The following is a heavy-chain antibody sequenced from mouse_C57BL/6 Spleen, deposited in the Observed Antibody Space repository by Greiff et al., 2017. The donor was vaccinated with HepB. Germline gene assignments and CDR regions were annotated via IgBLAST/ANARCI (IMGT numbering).Heavy chain of an antibody. V-gene: IGHV1-15*01. D-gene: IGHD1-1*01. J-gene: IGHJ2*01. CDR1: GYTFTDYE. Sequence: VQLVESGAELVRPGASVTLSCKASGYTFTDYEMHWVKQTPVHGLEWIGAIDPETGGTAYNQKFKGKAILTADKSSSTAYMELRSLTSEDSAVYYCTRRTTVVATDYFDYWGQGTTLTVSS. CDR3: TRRTTVVATDYFDY. CDR2: IDPETGGT.